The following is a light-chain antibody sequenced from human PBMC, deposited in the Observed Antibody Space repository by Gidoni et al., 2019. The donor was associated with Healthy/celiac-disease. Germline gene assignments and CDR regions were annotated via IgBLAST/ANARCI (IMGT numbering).Light chain of an antibody. CDR1: QGISSY. J-gene: IGKJ4*01. Sequence: IQLTQSPSSLSASVGDRVTITCRASQGISSYLAWYQQKPGKAHKLLIYAASTLQSGVPSRFSGSGSGTDFTLTISSLQPEDFATYYCQQLNSYPLFGGGTKVEIK. CDR3: QQLNSYPL. CDR2: AAS. V-gene: IGKV1-9*01.